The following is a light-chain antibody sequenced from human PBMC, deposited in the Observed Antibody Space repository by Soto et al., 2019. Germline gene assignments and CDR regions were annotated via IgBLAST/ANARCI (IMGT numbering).Light chain of an antibody. V-gene: IGLV1-44*01. J-gene: IGLJ2*01. CDR2: SNA. CDR1: SSNIGTNT. Sequence: QSVLTQPPSASGTPGQRVSISCSGGSSNIGTNTVNWYQHLPGTAPKLLIFSNAERPSGVPDRFSGSKSGTSASLAISGLQSDDEADYYCATWDDSLNGVVFGGGTKLTVL. CDR3: ATWDDSLNGVV.